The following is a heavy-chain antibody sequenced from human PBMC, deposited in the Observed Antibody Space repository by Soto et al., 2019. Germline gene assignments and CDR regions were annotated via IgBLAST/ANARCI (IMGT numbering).Heavy chain of an antibody. CDR1: GYSFTSYW. V-gene: IGHV5-10-1*01. CDR2: IDPSDSYT. Sequence: PGESLKISCKGSGYSFTSYWISWVRQMPGKGLEWMGRIDPSDSYTNYSPSFQGHVTISADKSISTAYLQWSSLKAPDTAMYYCARQITGTPYYYYGMDVWGQGTTVTVSS. D-gene: IGHD1-7*01. CDR3: ARQITGTPYYYYGMDV. J-gene: IGHJ6*02.